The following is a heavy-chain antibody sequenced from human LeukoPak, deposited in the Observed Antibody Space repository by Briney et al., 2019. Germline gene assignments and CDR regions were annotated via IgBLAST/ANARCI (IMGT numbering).Heavy chain of an antibody. V-gene: IGHV3-21*01. J-gene: IGHJ4*02. D-gene: IGHD3-3*01. CDR1: GFTFSSYS. CDR3: AREGSDFWSGYSKGYFDC. CDR2: ISSSSSYI. Sequence: GGSLRLSCAASGFTFSSYSMNWVRQAPGKGLEWVSSISSSSSYIYYADSVKGRFTISRGNAKNSVYLQTNRLRAEDTAVYYCAREGSDFWSGYSKGYFDCWGQGTLVTVSP.